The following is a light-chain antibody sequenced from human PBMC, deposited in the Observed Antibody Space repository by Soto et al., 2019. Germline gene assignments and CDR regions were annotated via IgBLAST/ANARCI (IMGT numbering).Light chain of an antibody. J-gene: IGKJ5*01. CDR2: AAS. CDR1: QSISSY. CDR3: QQSSSTPVT. Sequence: DIQMTQSPSSLSASVGDRVTITCRASQSISSYLNWYQQKPGKAPKLLIYAASSLQSGVPSRFSGSGSGTDFTLTISSLKPEDFATYYCQQSSSTPVTFGQGTRRESK. V-gene: IGKV1-39*01.